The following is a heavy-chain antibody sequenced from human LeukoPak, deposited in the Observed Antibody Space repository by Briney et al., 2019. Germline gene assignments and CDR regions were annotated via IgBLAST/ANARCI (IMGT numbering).Heavy chain of an antibody. CDR3: AGGLRDYYHYMDV. J-gene: IGHJ6*03. CDR2: IIPIFGTA. Sequence: SVKVSCKASGGTFSSYAISWVRQAPGQGLEWMGGIIPIFGTANYAQKFQGRVTITTDESTSTAYMELSSLRSEDTAVYYCAGGLRDYYHYMDVWGKGTTVTVSS. D-gene: IGHD2-15*01. CDR1: GGTFSSYA. V-gene: IGHV1-69*05.